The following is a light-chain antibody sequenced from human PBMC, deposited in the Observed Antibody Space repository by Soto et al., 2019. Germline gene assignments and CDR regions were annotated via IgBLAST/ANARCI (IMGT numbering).Light chain of an antibody. Sequence: QLVLTQPPSVSGAPGQRVTISCTGSSSNIGAGHDVHWYQQLPGTAPKLLIYGNSNRPSGVPDRFSGSKSGTSASLAITGLQAEDEADYYCQSYDSSLSALYVFGTGTKVTVL. CDR1: SSNIGAGHD. CDR3: QSYDSSLSALYV. J-gene: IGLJ1*01. CDR2: GNS. V-gene: IGLV1-40*01.